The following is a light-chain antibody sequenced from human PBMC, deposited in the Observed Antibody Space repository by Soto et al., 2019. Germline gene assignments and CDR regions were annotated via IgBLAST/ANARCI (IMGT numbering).Light chain of an antibody. Sequence: QAVVTQPPSASGTPGQTVTISCSGSSSNIGSHSVNWYQQLPGTAPKLIIYKNNQRPSGVPDRFSGSKSGASASLVISGLRSEDEADYFCASWDDTLFGWVFGGGTKLTVL. J-gene: IGLJ3*02. V-gene: IGLV1-47*01. CDR2: KNN. CDR1: SSNIGSHS. CDR3: ASWDDTLFGWV.